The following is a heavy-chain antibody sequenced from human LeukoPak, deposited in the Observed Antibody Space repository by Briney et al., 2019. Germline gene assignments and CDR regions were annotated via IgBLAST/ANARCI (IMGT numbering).Heavy chain of an antibody. J-gene: IGHJ6*02. CDR3: AKDSRYSYANKPYYYCGMDV. V-gene: IGHV3-30*18. D-gene: IGHD5-18*01. Sequence: GGSLRLSCAASGFTFSSYGMHWVRQAPGKGLEWVAVISYDGSNKYYADSVKGRFTISRDNSKNTLYLQMNSLRAEDTAVYYCAKDSRYSYANKPYYYCGMDVWGQGTTVTVSS. CDR1: GFTFSSYG. CDR2: ISYDGSNK.